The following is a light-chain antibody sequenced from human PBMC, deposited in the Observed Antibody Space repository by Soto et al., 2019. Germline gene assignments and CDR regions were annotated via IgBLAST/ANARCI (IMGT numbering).Light chain of an antibody. CDR1: QGITRW. J-gene: IGKJ4*01. Sequence: DIQMTQSPSSVSASVGDRVTITCRASQGITRWVAWYQQKPGNAPKILIFAASNLQSGVPSRFSGSGSGTDFTLTISSLQPEDFATYYCQQGNSFPLTFGGGTKVDSK. CDR3: QQGNSFPLT. CDR2: AAS. V-gene: IGKV1-12*01.